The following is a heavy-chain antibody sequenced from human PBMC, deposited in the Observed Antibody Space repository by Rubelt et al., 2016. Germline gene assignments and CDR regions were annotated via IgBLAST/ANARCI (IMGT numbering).Heavy chain of an antibody. V-gene: IGHV4-39*07. Sequence: QLQLQESGPGLVKPSETLSLTCTVSGGSISSSSYYWGWIRQPPGKGLEWIGSIYYSGSTNYNPSLRRGVTISVGTSKNQFSLKLSSVTAADTAVYYWARGRVGATTDVDCWGQGTLVTVSS. D-gene: IGHD1-26*01. CDR3: ARGRVGATTDVDC. CDR1: GGSISSSSYY. J-gene: IGHJ4*02. CDR2: IYYSGST.